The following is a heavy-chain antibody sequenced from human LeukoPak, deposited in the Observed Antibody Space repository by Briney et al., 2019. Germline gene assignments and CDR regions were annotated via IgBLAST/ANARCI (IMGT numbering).Heavy chain of an antibody. V-gene: IGHV1-2*02. CDR2: INPNSGGT. CDR1: GYTFTGYY. J-gene: IGHJ4*02. D-gene: IGHD3-10*01. Sequence: WASVKVSCKASGYTFTGYYMHWVRQAPGRGLEWMGWINPNSGGTNYAQKFQGRVTMTRDTSISTAYMELSRPRSDDTAVYYCARGRMVRGVTIHWTDYWGQGTLVTVSS. CDR3: ARGRMVRGVTIHWTDY.